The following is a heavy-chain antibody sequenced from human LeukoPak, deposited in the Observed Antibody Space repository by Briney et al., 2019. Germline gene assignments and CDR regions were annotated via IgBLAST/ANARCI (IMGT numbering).Heavy chain of an antibody. CDR1: GGSISSYY. V-gene: IGHV4-4*07. CDR3: ARDPKPNYDFWSGSWFDP. CDR2: IYTSGST. J-gene: IGHJ5*02. D-gene: IGHD3-3*01. Sequence: PSETLSLTCTVSGGSISSYYWSWIRQPAGKGLEWIGRIYTSGSTNYNPSLKSRVTISVDKSKNQFSLKLSSVTAADTAVYYRARDPKPNYDFWSGSWFDPWGQGTLVTVSS.